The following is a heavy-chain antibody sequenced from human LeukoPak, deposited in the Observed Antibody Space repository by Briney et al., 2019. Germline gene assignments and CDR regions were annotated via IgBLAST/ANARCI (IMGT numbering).Heavy chain of an antibody. V-gene: IGHV3-23*01. J-gene: IGHJ4*02. CDR1: GFTFSSYA. CDR3: AKKSVSWFFDY. D-gene: IGHD3-10*01. Sequence: GGSLRLSCAASGFTFSSYAMTWVRQAPGKGLEWVSDISGSGGSTNYADSVKGRFTISRDNSKNTLYLQMNSLRVEDTAVYYCAKKSVSWFFDYWGQGTLVTVSS. CDR2: ISGSGGST.